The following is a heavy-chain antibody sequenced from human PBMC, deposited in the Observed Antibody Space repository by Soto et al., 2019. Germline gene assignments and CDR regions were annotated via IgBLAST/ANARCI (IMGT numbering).Heavy chain of an antibody. CDR3: ARMASFGSLNWFDP. J-gene: IGHJ5*02. D-gene: IGHD5-18*01. CDR2: MNPGSGDT. CDR1: LYTFTNND. Sequence: VKVSCNASLYTFTNNDVTWVRQATGQGLEWMGWMNPGSGDTGYAQKFQGRVTMTRDISIATAYMELSSLRSEDTAIYYCARMASFGSLNWFDPWGQGTLVTVYS. V-gene: IGHV1-8*01.